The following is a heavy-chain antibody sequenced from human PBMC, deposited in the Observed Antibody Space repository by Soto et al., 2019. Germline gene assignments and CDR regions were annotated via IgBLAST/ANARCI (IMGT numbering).Heavy chain of an antibody. D-gene: IGHD2-2*01. CDR1: GGSISSYY. V-gene: IGHV4-59*08. J-gene: IGHJ5*02. CDR2: IYYSGST. CDR3: ARHPFLRYCSSTSCYAPPNWFDP. Sequence: SETLSLTCTVSGGSISSYYWSWIRQPPGKGLEWIGYIYYSGSTNYNPSLKSRVTISVDTSKNQFSLKLSSVTAADTAVYYCARHPFLRYCSSTSCYAPPNWFDPWGQGTLVTVSS.